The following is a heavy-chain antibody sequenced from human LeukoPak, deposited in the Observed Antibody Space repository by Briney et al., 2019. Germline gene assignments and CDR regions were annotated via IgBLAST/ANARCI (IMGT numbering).Heavy chain of an antibody. V-gene: IGHV4-34*01. CDR2: INHSGGT. J-gene: IGHJ5*02. D-gene: IGHD1-1*01. Sequence: PGGSLRLSCAASGFTFSDYYMSWIRQPPGKGLEWIGEINHSGGTNYNPSLKSRVTISVDTSKNQFSLKLSSVTAADTAVYYCARGPGTRYIGNWFDPWGQGTLVTVSS. CDR3: ARGPGTRYIGNWFDP. CDR1: GFTFSDYY.